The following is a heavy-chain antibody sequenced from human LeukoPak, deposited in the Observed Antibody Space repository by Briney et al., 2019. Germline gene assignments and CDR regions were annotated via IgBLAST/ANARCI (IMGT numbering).Heavy chain of an antibody. CDR1: GYTFTGYY. V-gene: IGHV1-18*04. CDR2: ISAYNGNT. D-gene: IGHD3-3*01. Sequence: ASVKVSCKASGYTFTGYYMHWVRQAPGQGLEWMGWISAYNGNTNYAQKLQGRVTMTTDTSTSTAYMELRSLRSDDTAVYYCARDPGGYYDFWSGYYPRGSFDYWGQGTLVTVSS. CDR3: ARDPGGYYDFWSGYYPRGSFDY. J-gene: IGHJ4*02.